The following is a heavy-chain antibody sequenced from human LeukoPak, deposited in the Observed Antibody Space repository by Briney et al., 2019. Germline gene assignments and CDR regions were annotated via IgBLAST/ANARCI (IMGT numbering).Heavy chain of an antibody. CDR2: INAGNGNT. J-gene: IGHJ4*02. V-gene: IGHV1-3*01. Sequence: ASVKVSCKASGYTFTSYAMHWVRQAPGKRLEWMGWINAGNGNTKYSQKFQGRVTITRDTSASTAYMELSSLRSEDTAVYYCARERKSSYYDYVWGSFPLGYWGQGTLVTVSS. CDR3: ARERKSSYYDYVWGSFPLGY. CDR1: GYTFTSYA. D-gene: IGHD3-16*01.